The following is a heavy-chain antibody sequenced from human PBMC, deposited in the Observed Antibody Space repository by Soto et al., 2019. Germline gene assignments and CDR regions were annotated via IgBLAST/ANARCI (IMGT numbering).Heavy chain of an antibody. Sequence: QVQLVQSGAEEKKPGASVKVSCKASGYTFTSYAMHWVRQAPGQRLEWMGWINDGNGNTKYSQKFQGKVTITRDKSASTAYMELSSLRSEDTAVYYCARGTRIAVAAFDYWGQGTLVTVSS. CDR2: INDGNGNT. J-gene: IGHJ4*02. D-gene: IGHD6-19*01. V-gene: IGHV1-3*05. CDR3: ARGTRIAVAAFDY. CDR1: GYTFTSYA.